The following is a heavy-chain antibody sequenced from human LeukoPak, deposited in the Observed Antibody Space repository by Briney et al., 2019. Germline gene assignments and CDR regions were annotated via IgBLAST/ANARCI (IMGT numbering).Heavy chain of an antibody. CDR3: AREGLRVATSNLDAFDI. V-gene: IGHV3-21*01. Sequence: GGSLRLSCAASGFTFSSYSMNWVRQAPGKGLEWVSSISSSGYYTYYADSVKGRFAISRDNAKNSLYLQMNGLRAEDTAVYYCAREGLRVATSNLDAFDIWGQGTLVTVSS. CDR2: ISSSGYYT. J-gene: IGHJ3*02. D-gene: IGHD5-12*01. CDR1: GFTFSSYS.